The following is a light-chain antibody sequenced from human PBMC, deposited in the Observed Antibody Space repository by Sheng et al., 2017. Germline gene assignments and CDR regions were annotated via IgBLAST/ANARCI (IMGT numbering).Light chain of an antibody. CDR3: QQLNSYPLT. Sequence: DIQVTQSPSFLSASVGDRVTITCRASQGINNDLAWYQQRPGTVPKLLIYAASTLQSGVPSRFSGSGSGTELTLTITSLQPEDCATYYCQQLNSYPLTFGPGTKVDIK. J-gene: IGKJ3*01. CDR2: AAS. CDR1: QGINND. V-gene: IGKV1-9*01.